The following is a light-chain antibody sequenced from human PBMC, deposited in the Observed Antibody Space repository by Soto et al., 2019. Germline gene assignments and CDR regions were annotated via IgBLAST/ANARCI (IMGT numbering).Light chain of an antibody. CDR1: HFISSTY. J-gene: IGKJ2*01. Sequence: EIVLTQSPGTLSLSPGEGVTLSCRASHFISSTYYARYHHKSGQAPRLLIYGTFSRATGTPNRFSGSGLGTDFPLTISRLAPEDSGVYYCQQYGSSPYTFGQGTTLEI. CDR2: GTF. V-gene: IGKV3-20*01. CDR3: QQYGSSPYT.